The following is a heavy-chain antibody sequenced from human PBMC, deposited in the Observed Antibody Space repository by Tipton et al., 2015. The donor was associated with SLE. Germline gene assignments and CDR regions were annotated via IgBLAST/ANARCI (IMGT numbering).Heavy chain of an antibody. Sequence: TLSLTCTVSGGSTSSSSYYWSWIRQHPGKGLEWIGYIYYSGSTYYNPSLKSRVTISVDTSKNQFSLKLTSVTAADTAVYYCARGQRITMIGVVTPFDHWGQGTLVTVSS. CDR1: GGSTSSSSYY. D-gene: IGHD3-22*01. CDR2: IYYSGST. J-gene: IGHJ4*02. V-gene: IGHV4-31*03. CDR3: ARGQRITMIGVVTPFDH.